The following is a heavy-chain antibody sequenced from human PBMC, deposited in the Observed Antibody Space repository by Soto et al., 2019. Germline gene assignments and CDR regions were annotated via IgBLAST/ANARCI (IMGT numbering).Heavy chain of an antibody. Sequence: QVQLQESGPGLVKPSQTLSLTCTVSGGSISSGDYYWSWIRQPPGKGLEWIGYIYYSGSTYYNPSLKSGVTRSVDTSKNQFSLKLSSVTAADTAVYYCARRMVRGVRYFDYWGQGTLVTVSS. V-gene: IGHV4-30-4*01. CDR2: IYYSGST. D-gene: IGHD3-10*01. J-gene: IGHJ4*02. CDR1: GGSISSGDYY. CDR3: ARRMVRGVRYFDY.